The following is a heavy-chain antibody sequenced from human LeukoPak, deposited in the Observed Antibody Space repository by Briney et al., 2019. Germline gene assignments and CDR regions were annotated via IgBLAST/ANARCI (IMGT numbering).Heavy chain of an antibody. V-gene: IGHV3-66*01. CDR2: IYSGGST. CDR1: GFTVSSNY. J-gene: IGHJ6*02. D-gene: IGHD3-3*01. Sequence: GGSLRLSCAASGFTVSSNYMSWGRQAPGKGLEWVSVIYSGGSTYYADAVKGRFTISRDNSKIKVYLQMNSLNVQMTAVYYEARDGDGYDFWSGPYVWGQGTTVTVSS. CDR3: ARDGDGYDFWSGPYV.